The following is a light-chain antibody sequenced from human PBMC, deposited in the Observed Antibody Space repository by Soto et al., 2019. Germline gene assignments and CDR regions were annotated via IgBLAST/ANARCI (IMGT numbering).Light chain of an antibody. CDR2: DVI. V-gene: IGLV2-11*01. CDR3: CSSASSDTYV. Sequence: QSALTQPRSVSGSPGQPVTISCTGTSSDVGGYNYVSWYQQHPGKAPKLIIYDVIKRPSGVPDRFSGSKSGNTASLTISGLQAEDEADYYCCSSASSDTYVFGTGTKLTVL. J-gene: IGLJ1*01. CDR1: SSDVGGYNY.